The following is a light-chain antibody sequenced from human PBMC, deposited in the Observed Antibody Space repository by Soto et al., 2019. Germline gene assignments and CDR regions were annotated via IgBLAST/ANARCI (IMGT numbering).Light chain of an antibody. CDR3: QHYGSSRWT. V-gene: IGKV3-20*01. J-gene: IGKJ1*01. CDR2: GAS. CDR1: QSVRTK. Sequence: EILMTQSPGTLSVSPGEGSTLFCRASQSVRTKLVWYQQRAGQAPRLLMYGASTRATGIPDRFSGSGSGTDFTLTICRLEPEDFAVYYCQHYGSSRWTFGQGTKVDI.